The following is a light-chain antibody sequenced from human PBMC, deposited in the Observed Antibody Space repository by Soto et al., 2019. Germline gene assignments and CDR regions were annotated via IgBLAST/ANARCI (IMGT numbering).Light chain of an antibody. V-gene: IGKV1-39*01. CDR1: QSISNY. CDR3: QQRSSSPWT. CDR2: GTS. Sequence: DIQLTQSPSSLSASVGDRVTITCRASQSISNYLTWYQQKPGKAPNLLIYGTSDLQSGIPSRFSGSGSGTDFTLTISSLQPEDFATYYCQQRSSSPWTFGQGTKVEIK. J-gene: IGKJ1*01.